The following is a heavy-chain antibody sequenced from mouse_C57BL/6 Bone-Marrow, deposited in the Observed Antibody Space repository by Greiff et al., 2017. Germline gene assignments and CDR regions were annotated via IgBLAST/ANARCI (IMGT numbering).Heavy chain of an antibody. CDR2: IYPRSGNT. CDR1: GYTFTSYG. CDR3: ARRRGYYYGSAWYFDV. V-gene: IGHV1-81*01. D-gene: IGHD1-1*01. J-gene: IGHJ1*03. Sequence: VQRVESGAELARPGASVKLSCKASGYTFTSYGISWVKQRTGQGLEWIGEIYPRSGNTSYNEKFKGKATLTADKSSSTAYMELRSLTSESSAVYVCARRRGYYYGSAWYFDVWGTGTTVTVSS.